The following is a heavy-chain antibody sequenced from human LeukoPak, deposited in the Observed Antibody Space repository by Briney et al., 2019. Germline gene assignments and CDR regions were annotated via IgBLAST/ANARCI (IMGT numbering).Heavy chain of an antibody. CDR3: ARQYYDILTALLDAFDI. CDR2: ISYDGSNK. D-gene: IGHD3-9*01. V-gene: IGHV3-30*03. CDR1: GFTFSSYG. J-gene: IGHJ3*02. Sequence: PGRSLRLSCAASGFTFSSYGMHWVRQAPGKGLEWVAVISYDGSNKYYADSVKGRFTISRDNSKNTLYLQMNSLRAEDTAVYYCARQYYDILTALLDAFDIWGQGTMVTVSS.